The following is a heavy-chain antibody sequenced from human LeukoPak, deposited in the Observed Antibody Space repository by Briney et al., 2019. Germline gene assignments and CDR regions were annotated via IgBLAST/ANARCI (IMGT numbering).Heavy chain of an antibody. CDR3: VRGDYGDYTLFDY. CDR1: GLTVSTNY. D-gene: IGHD4-17*01. V-gene: IGHV3-53*01. J-gene: IGHJ4*02. CDR2: VYSGGGT. Sequence: PGGSLRLSCADSGLTVSTNYMYWVRQAPGRGLEWVSVVYSGGGTYYADSVKGRFTISRDNSKKRLYLQMNSLRAEDTAVYYCVRGDYGDYTLFDYWGQGTLVTVSS.